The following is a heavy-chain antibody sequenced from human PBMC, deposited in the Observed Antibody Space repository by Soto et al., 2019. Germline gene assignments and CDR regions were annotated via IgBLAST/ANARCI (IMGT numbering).Heavy chain of an antibody. V-gene: IGHV3-74*01. CDR3: VRGDGAHYDGNGYLGRH. CDR1: GFTFSSYW. Sequence: EVQLVESGGGLVQPGGSLRLSCAASGFTFSSYWMHWVRQAPGKGLVWVSRINIDGNRINYADSVKGRCTISRDNAKNTLYMQVNSLRAEDTAVYYCVRGDGAHYDGNGYLGRHWGQGTLVTVSS. J-gene: IGHJ4*02. CDR2: INIDGNRI. D-gene: IGHD3-22*01.